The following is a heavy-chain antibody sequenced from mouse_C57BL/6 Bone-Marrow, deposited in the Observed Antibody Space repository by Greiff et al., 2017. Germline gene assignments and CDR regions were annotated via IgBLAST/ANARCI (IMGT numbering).Heavy chain of an antibody. D-gene: IGHD4-1*01. CDR2: INPSNGGT. J-gene: IGHJ3*01. Sequence: VQLQQPGTELVKPGASVKLSCKASGYTFTSYWMHWVKQRPGQGLEWIGNINPSNGGTNYNEKFKSKATLTVDKSSSTAYMQLSSLTSEDSAVYYGARWGRLGLGFAYWGQGTLVTVSA. CDR3: ARWGRLGLGFAY. V-gene: IGHV1-53*01. CDR1: GYTFTSYW.